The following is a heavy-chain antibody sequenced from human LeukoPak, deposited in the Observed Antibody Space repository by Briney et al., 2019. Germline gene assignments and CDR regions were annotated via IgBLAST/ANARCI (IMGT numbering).Heavy chain of an antibody. V-gene: IGHV4-30-4*08. CDR3: ARVFVPAAIGYYFDY. J-gene: IGHJ4*02. D-gene: IGHD2-2*01. CDR1: GGSISSGDYY. Sequence: SETLSLTCSVSGGSISSGDYYWSWIRQPPGKGLEWIGYIYYSGSTYYNPSLKSRVTISVDTSKNQFSLKLSSVTAADTAVYYCARVFVPAAIGYYFDYWGQGTLVTVSS. CDR2: IYYSGST.